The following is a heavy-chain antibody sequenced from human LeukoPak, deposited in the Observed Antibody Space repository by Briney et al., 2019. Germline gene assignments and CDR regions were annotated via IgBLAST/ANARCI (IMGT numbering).Heavy chain of an antibody. D-gene: IGHD3-16*01. V-gene: IGHV3-74*01. CDR2: ISSEGSRT. CDR1: RLTHNIYW. Sequence: GGSVTLSCGASRLTHNIYWKHGVRDSREEAGVWVSRISSEGSRTTYADSVKGRFPISRDNAKDTLYLQMNSLRAEDTAVYYCARGENTYIDYWGQGTLVTVSS. J-gene: IGHJ4*02. CDR3: ARGENTYIDY.